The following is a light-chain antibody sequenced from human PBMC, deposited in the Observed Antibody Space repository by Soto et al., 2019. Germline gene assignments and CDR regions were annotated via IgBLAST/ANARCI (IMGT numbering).Light chain of an antibody. CDR1: NSDVGGYSY. J-gene: IGLJ3*02. CDR2: EVS. CDR3: SSFTRSNTWV. Sequence: QPVLTQPASVSGSPGHSITISCTGTNSDVGGYSYVSWFQQHPGKAPKLIIYEVSNRPSGVSIRFSGSKSGNTASLTVSGLQAEDEADYYCSSFTRSNTWVIGGGIKLTVL. V-gene: IGLV2-14*01.